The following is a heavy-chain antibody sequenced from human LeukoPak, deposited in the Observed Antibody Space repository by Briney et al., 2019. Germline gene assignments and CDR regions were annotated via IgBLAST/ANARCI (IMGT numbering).Heavy chain of an antibody. V-gene: IGHV3-30-3*01. Sequence: PGGSLRLSCAASGFTFSNYFMHWVRQAPGKGLEWVADIASDGSHTFYVESVKGRFTISRDNSKNTLYLQMNSLGPGDTAVYFCARERQDTVIHSGAFDIWGQGTMVTVSS. D-gene: IGHD2-21*02. CDR1: GFTFSNYF. CDR3: ARERQDTVIHSGAFDI. J-gene: IGHJ3*02. CDR2: IASDGSHT.